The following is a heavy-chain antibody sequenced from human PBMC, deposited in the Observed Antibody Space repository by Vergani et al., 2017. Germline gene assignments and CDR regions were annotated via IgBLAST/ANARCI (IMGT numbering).Heavy chain of an antibody. CDR2: INPSGGST. D-gene: IGHD6-19*01. Sequence: QVQLVQSGAEVKKPGASVKVSCKASGYTFTSYYMHWVRQAPGQGLEWMGLINPSGGSTSYAQKFQGRVTMTRDTSTSTVYMELSSLRSEDTAVYYCARDPRPIAVAGYYFDYWGQGTLVTVSS. V-gene: IGHV1-46*01. CDR1: GYTFTSYY. CDR3: ARDPRPIAVAGYYFDY. J-gene: IGHJ4*02.